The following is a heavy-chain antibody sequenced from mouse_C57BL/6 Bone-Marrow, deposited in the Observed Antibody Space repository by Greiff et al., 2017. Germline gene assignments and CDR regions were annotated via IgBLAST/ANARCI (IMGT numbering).Heavy chain of an antibody. CDR3: AKRAQATAWFAY. CDR2: ICPGCGST. V-gene: IGHV1-56*01. J-gene: IGHJ3*01. CDR1: GYTFTSYW. D-gene: IGHD3-2*02. Sequence: QVQLQQSGPELVRPGASVKISCKASGYTFTSYWMQWVRQRPGQGLEWIGAICPGCGSTYYNEKFKGKATLTVDTSSSTAYMQLSSLTSEDSAVYFCAKRAQATAWFAYWGQGTLVTVSA.